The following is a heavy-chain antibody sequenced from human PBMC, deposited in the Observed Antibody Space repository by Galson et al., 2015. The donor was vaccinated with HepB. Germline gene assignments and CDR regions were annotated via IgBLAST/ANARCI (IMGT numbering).Heavy chain of an antibody. Sequence: ETLSLTCTVSGGSISSYYWSWIRQPPGKGLEWIGYIYYSGSTNYNPSLKSRVTISVDTSKNQFSLKLSSVTAADTAVYYCARVYSSSGPDFHYYFDYWGQGTLVTVSS. V-gene: IGHV4-59*01. CDR3: ARVYSSSGPDFHYYFDY. CDR2: IYYSGST. D-gene: IGHD6-13*01. J-gene: IGHJ4*02. CDR1: GGSISSYY.